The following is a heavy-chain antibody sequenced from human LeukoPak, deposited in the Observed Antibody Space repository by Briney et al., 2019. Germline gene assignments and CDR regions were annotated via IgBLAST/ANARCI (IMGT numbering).Heavy chain of an antibody. CDR1: GFTFSSYS. CDR2: ISSSSSYI. CDR3: AKRSYGGKSPGIDY. Sequence: GGSLRLSCAASGFTFSSYSMNWVRQAPGKGLEWVSSISSSSSYIYYADSVKGRFTISRDNSKNTLYLQMNSLRAEDTAVYYCAKRSYGGKSPGIDYWGQGTLVTVSS. J-gene: IGHJ4*02. V-gene: IGHV3-21*04. D-gene: IGHD4-23*01.